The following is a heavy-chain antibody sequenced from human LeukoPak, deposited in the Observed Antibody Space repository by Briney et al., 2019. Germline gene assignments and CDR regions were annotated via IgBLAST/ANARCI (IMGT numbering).Heavy chain of an antibody. Sequence: ASVKVSCKASGYTFTSYGISWVRQAPGQGLEWMGWISAYNGNTNYAQKLQGRVTMTTDTSTSTAYMELRSLRSDGTAVYYCARDQNYDFWSGYYPYYYYYMDVWGKGTTVTVSS. CDR3: ARDQNYDFWSGYYPYYYYYMDV. V-gene: IGHV1-18*01. CDR1: GYTFTSYG. D-gene: IGHD3-3*01. CDR2: ISAYNGNT. J-gene: IGHJ6*03.